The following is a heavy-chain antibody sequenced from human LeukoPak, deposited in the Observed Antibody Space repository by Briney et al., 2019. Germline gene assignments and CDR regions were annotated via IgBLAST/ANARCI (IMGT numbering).Heavy chain of an antibody. J-gene: IGHJ3*02. V-gene: IGHV1-2*02. D-gene: IGHD3-3*01. Sequence: ASVKVSCKASGYTFTGYYMHWVRQAPGQGLEWMGWINPNSGGTNYAQKFQGRVTMTRDTSISTAYMELSRLRSDDTAVYYCARDLRPYYDFWSGYPSLRAFDIWGQGTMVTVSS. CDR2: INPNSGGT. CDR3: ARDLRPYYDFWSGYPSLRAFDI. CDR1: GYTFTGYY.